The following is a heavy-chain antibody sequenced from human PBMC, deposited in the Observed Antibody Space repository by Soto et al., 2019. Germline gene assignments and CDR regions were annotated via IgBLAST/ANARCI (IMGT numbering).Heavy chain of an antibody. CDR2: IIPILGIA. CDR1: GGTFSSYT. D-gene: IGHD6-13*01. CDR3: ARGRIAAAGYGMDV. V-gene: IGHV1-69*02. J-gene: IGHJ6*02. Sequence: QVQLVQSGAEVKKPGSSVKVSCKASGGTFSSYTISWVRQAPGQGLEWMGRIIPILGIANYAQKFQGRVTITADKPTSTAYMELSSLRSEDTAVYYCARGRIAAAGYGMDVWGQGTTVTVSS.